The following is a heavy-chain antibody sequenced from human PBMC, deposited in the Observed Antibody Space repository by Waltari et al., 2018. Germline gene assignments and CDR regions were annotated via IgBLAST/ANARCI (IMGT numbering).Heavy chain of an antibody. Sequence: EVQLVESGGGLVQPGGSLRLPCAASEFTFSNYWMSWVRQVPGKGLEWVANIKQDGSEKYYGDSVKGRFTISRDNAKNSLYLQMNSLRDEDTAMYFCARIIPVWYYDPWGQGTLVTVSS. V-gene: IGHV3-7*01. J-gene: IGHJ5*02. CDR3: ARIIPVWYYDP. D-gene: IGHD3-16*01. CDR2: IKQDGSEK. CDR1: EFTFSNYW.